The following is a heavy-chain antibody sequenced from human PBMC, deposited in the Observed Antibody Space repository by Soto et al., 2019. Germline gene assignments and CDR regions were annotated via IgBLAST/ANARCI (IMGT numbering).Heavy chain of an antibody. J-gene: IGHJ6*02. CDR3: ARDSIYPPFSAPDGMDV. V-gene: IGHV3-48*03. CDR1: GFTLFIYA. Sequence: SPGLSCAASGFTLFIYALKLGRPAPGEGLEWVSYISSSGSTIYYADSVKGRFTISRDNAKNSLYLQMNSLRAEDTAVYYCARDSIYPPFSAPDGMDVWGQGTTVTVSS. CDR2: ISSSGSTI. D-gene: IGHD2-2*02.